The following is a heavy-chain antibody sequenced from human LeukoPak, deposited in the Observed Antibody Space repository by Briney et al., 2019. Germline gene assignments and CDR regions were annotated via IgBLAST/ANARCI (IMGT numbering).Heavy chain of an antibody. CDR3: ARGYCSSTSCYFDY. J-gene: IGHJ4*02. Sequence: GGSLRHSCAASGFTFYDYGMSWVRQAPGKGLEWVSGINWNGGSTGYADSVKGRFTISRDNAKNSLYLQMNSLRAEDTALYYCARGYCSSTSCYFDYWGQGTLVTVSS. D-gene: IGHD2-2*01. CDR1: GFTFYDYG. CDR2: INWNGGST. V-gene: IGHV3-20*04.